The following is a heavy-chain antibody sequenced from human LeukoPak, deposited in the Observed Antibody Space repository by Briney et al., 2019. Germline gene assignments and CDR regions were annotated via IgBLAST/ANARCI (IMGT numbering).Heavy chain of an antibody. Sequence: SVKVSCKASGGTFSSYAISWVRQAPGQGLEWMGGIIPIFGTANYAQKFQGRVTITADESASTAYMELSSLRSEDTAVYYCARGVYTMVRGVAPYGMDVWGKGTTVTVSS. V-gene: IGHV1-69*13. CDR2: IIPIFGTA. CDR1: GGTFSSYA. J-gene: IGHJ6*04. CDR3: ARGVYTMVRGVAPYGMDV. D-gene: IGHD3-10*01.